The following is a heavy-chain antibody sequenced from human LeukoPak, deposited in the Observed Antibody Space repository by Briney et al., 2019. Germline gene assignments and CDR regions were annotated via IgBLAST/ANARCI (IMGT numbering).Heavy chain of an antibody. Sequence: GGSLRLSCAASGFTFNDAWMSWVRQAPGKGLEWVGRIKSETDGGTTEYAAPVKGRFTISRDDSKNTLFLQMNSLKTEDTAVYYCTTLGYYGSGSYLGYFDYWGQGTLVTVSS. CDR3: TTLGYYGSGSYLGYFDY. V-gene: IGHV3-15*01. D-gene: IGHD3-10*01. CDR1: GFTFNDAW. CDR2: IKSETDGGTT. J-gene: IGHJ4*02.